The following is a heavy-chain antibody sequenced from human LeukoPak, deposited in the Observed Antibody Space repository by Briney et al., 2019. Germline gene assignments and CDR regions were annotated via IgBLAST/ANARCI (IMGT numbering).Heavy chain of an antibody. CDR2: ISGNGGRT. CDR3: AKLRDVDTVLGRLDN. J-gene: IGHJ4*02. D-gene: IGHD5-18*01. Sequence: GGSLRLSCAASGFTLSSYAMSWVRQAPGKALEWVSVISGNGGRTYYADSVKGRFTISRDNSKNTLYLQMNSLRAEDTAVYYCAKLRDVDTVLGRLDNWGQGTLVTVSS. V-gene: IGHV3-23*01. CDR1: GFTLSSYA.